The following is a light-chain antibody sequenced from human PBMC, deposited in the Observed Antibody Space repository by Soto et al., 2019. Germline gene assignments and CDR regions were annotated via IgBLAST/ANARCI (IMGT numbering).Light chain of an antibody. Sequence: QSVLTQPPSASGTPGQRVTISCSGSSSNIGSNYVYWYQQFPGSAPKLLIYRNDQRPSGVPDRFSGSKSGTSASLAISGPRSEDDADYYCAAWDDSLSAVVFGGGTKLTVL. CDR3: AAWDDSLSAVV. CDR2: RND. CDR1: SSNIGSNY. V-gene: IGLV1-47*01. J-gene: IGLJ2*01.